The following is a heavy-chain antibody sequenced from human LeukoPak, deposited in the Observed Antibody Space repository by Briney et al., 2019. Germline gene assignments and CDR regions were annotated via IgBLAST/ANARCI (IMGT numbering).Heavy chain of an antibody. CDR1: GFTFSSHW. CDR3: AREQYVSFDY. CDR2: INSDGSST. Sequence: AGGSLRLSCAASGFTFSSHWMHWVRQAPGKGLVWVSRINSDGSSTSYADSMKGRLTISRDNAKNTLYLQMNSLRAEDTAVYYCAREQYVSFDYWGQGTLVTVSS. J-gene: IGHJ4*02. D-gene: IGHD3-16*01. V-gene: IGHV3-74*01.